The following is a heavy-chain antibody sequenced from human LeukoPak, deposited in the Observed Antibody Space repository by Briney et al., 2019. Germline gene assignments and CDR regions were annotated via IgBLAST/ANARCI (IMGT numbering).Heavy chain of an antibody. Sequence: ASVRVSCKASGYTFTSYYMHWVRQAPGQGLEWMGIINPSGGSTSYAQKFQGRVTMTRDTSTSTVYMELSSLRSEDTAVYYCAKWLLIVGATDRRDYWGQGTLVTVSS. CDR2: INPSGGST. J-gene: IGHJ4*02. D-gene: IGHD1-26*01. V-gene: IGHV1-46*01. CDR1: GYTFTSYY. CDR3: AKWLLIVGATDRRDY.